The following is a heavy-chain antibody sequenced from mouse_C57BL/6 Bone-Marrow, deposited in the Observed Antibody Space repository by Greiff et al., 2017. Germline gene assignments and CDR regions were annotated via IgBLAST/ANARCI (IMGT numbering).Heavy chain of an antibody. CDR3: TGYYGTWFAY. D-gene: IGHD1-2*01. J-gene: IGHJ3*01. Sequence: QVQLQQSGAELVRPGASVTLSCKASGYTFTDYELHWVKQTPVHGLEWIGAIDPKTGGTAYNQKFKGKAILTADKSSSTAYMELRSLTSEDSAVYYCTGYYGTWFAYWGQGTLVTVSA. CDR2: IDPKTGGT. V-gene: IGHV1-15*01. CDR1: GYTFTDYE.